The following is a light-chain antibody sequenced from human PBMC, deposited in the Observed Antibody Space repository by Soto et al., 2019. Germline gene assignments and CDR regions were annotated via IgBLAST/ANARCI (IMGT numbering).Light chain of an antibody. Sequence: QSALTQPLSVSGSPGQSVAISCTGTSNDVGAYDHVSWYQHSPDKAPKLLIFDVNKRPSGVPDRFSGSKSGNTASLTISGLQADDEAEYSCSSFAGTYSLYIFGSGTKVT. CDR3: SSFAGTYSLYI. CDR2: DVN. J-gene: IGLJ1*01. V-gene: IGLV2-11*01. CDR1: SNDVGAYDH.